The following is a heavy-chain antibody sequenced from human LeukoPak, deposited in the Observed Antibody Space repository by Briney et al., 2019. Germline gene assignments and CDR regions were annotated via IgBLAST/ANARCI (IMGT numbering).Heavy chain of an antibody. CDR2: INPNSGGT. J-gene: IGHJ6*03. CDR3: ARDSKVMDFWSGSSGYYMDV. V-gene: IGHV1-2*02. D-gene: IGHD3-3*01. CDR1: GYTFTGYY. Sequence: GASVKVSCKASGYTFTGYYMHWVRQAPGQGLEWMGWINPNSGGTNYAQKFQGRVTMTRDTSISTAYMELSRLRSDDTAVYYCARDSKVMDFWSGSSGYYMDVWGKGTTVTVSS.